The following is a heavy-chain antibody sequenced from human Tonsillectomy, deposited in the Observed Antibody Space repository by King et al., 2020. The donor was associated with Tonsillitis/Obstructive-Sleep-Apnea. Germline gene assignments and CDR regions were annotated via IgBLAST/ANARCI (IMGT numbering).Heavy chain of an antibody. CDR1: GGSISSSSYY. J-gene: IGHJ6*03. CDR2: IYYSGST. CDR3: ARLYYDFWSTYYYYHYYMDV. D-gene: IGHD3-3*01. V-gene: IGHV4-39*01. Sequence: VPLQESGPGLVKPSETMSLTCTVSGGSISSSSYYWGWIRQPPGKGLEWIGSIYYSGSTYYNPSLKSRVTISVDTSKNQFSLKLSSVTAADTAVYYCARLYYDFWSTYYYYHYYMDVWGKGTTVTVSS.